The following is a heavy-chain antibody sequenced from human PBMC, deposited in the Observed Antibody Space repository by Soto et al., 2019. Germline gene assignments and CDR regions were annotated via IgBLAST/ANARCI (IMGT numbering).Heavy chain of an antibody. D-gene: IGHD6-25*01. CDR1: GGTFSSYA. CDR2: IIPVFGTA. Sequence: QVQLVQSGAEVKKPGSSVKVSCKASGGTFSSYAISWVRQAPGQGLEWMGGIIPVFGTANYAQKFQGRVTITADESTSTAYMVLSSLRSEETAVYYCARRLAAAGTAGPRYYYHYYGMDVWGQGTTVTVSS. CDR3: ARRLAAAGTAGPRYYYHYYGMDV. V-gene: IGHV1-69*01. J-gene: IGHJ6*02.